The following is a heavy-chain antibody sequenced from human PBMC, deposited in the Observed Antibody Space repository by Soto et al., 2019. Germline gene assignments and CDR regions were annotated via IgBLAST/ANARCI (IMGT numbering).Heavy chain of an antibody. Sequence: QVQLVQSGPELKKPGASVKVSCKTSGYSFYNSGISWVRQAPGQGLEWMGWISAYSGYAHYAQKFQGRVIMTADTFTSTSYMELRGLRSDDTAMYYCSKNGTTWFAAWGQGTLVTVSS. J-gene: IGHJ5*02. V-gene: IGHV1-18*01. CDR3: SKNGTTWFAA. CDR1: GYSFYNSG. CDR2: ISAYSGYA. D-gene: IGHD1-1*01.